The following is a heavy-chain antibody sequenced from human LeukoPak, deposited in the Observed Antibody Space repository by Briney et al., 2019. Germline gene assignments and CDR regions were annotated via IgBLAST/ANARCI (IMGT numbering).Heavy chain of an antibody. CDR2: IIPIFGTA. V-gene: IGHV1-69*06. Sequence: ASVKVSCKASGGTFSSYAISWVRQAPGQGLEWMGGIIPIFGTANYAQKFQGRVTITADKSTSTAYMELSSLRSEDTAVYYCAGGGNGLEPSNWFDPWGQGTLVTVSS. J-gene: IGHJ5*02. CDR1: GGTFSSYA. CDR3: AGGGNGLEPSNWFDP. D-gene: IGHD1-1*01.